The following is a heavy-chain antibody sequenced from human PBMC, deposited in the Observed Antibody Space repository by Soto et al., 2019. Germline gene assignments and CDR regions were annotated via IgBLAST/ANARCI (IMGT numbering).Heavy chain of an antibody. V-gene: IGHV3-23*01. CDR1: EFTFKNYA. J-gene: IGHJ4*02. CDR3: AKATYDTTFYTSSLDN. Sequence: VQLLESGGGLVHPGGSLRLSCAASEFTFKNYAMTWVRQAPGKGLEWVSLITGSDGRTYYADSVKGRFTISRDNSKNTPFLQMDSLRPEDTALYYCAKATYDTTFYTSSLDNWGQGTLVTVSS. D-gene: IGHD3-22*01. CDR2: ITGSDGRT.